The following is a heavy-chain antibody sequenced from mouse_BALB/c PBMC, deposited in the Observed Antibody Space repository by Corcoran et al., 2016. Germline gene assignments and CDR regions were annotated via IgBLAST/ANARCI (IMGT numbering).Heavy chain of an antibody. CDR1: GYTFTNYG. CDR3: AREPYAMYY. Sequence: QIQLVQSGPELKKPGETVKISCKASGYTFTNYGMNWVKQAPGRGLKWMGWINTYTGEPTYADDFKGRFAFSLETSASTAYLQINNLKNVDMATYFCAREPYAMYYWGQGTSVTVSS. J-gene: IGHJ4*01. V-gene: IGHV9-1*02. CDR2: INTYTGEP.